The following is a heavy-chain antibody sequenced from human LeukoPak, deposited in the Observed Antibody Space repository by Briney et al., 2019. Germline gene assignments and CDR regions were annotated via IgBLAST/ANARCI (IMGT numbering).Heavy chain of an antibody. D-gene: IGHD3-22*01. CDR1: GFTFSSYG. CDR3: ARHYYDSSGYYFGAFDI. J-gene: IGHJ3*02. Sequence: SLRLSCAASGFTFSSYGMHWVRQAPGKGLEWVAVISYDGSNKYYADSVKGRFTISRDNSKNTLYLQMNSLRAEDTAVYYCARHYYDSSGYYFGAFDIWGQGTMVTVSS. V-gene: IGHV3-30*03. CDR2: ISYDGSNK.